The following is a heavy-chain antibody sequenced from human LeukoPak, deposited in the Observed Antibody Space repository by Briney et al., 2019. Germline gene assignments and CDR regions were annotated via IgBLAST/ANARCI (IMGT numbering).Heavy chain of an antibody. J-gene: IGHJ4*02. CDR2: INHSGST. CDR3: AKGVGYSYGTPDFDY. CDR1: GGSFSGYY. V-gene: IGHV4-34*01. D-gene: IGHD5-18*01. Sequence: SETLSLTCAVYGGSFSGYYWSWIRQPPGKGLEWIGEINHSGSTNYNPSLKSRVTISVDTSKNQFSLKLSSVTAADTAVYYCAKGVGYSYGTPDFDYWGQGTLVTVSS.